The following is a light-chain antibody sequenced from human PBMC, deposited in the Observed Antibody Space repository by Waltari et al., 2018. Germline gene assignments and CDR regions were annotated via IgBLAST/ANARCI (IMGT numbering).Light chain of an antibody. CDR1: QSISSW. CDR3: QQYNSYEET. CDR2: KAS. V-gene: IGKV1-5*03. Sequence: DIQTTQSPSTLPASGGYRVTITCRASQSISSWLAWYQQKPGKAPKLRIYKASSLESGVPSRFSGSGSGTEFTLTISSLQPDDFATYYCQQYNSYEETFGQGTKLEIK. J-gene: IGKJ2*01.